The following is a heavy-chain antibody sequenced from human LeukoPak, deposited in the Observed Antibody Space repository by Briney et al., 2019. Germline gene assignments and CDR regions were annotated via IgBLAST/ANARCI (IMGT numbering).Heavy chain of an antibody. D-gene: IGHD3-3*01. J-gene: IGHJ4*02. CDR1: GFTFSSYW. V-gene: IGHV3-74*01. CDR3: ARDRVLDY. Sequence: RTGGSLRLSCAASGFTFSSYWMHWVRQAPGKGLVWVSRIKSDGSSTTYADSVKGRFTLSRDNAKNTLYLQMNSLRAEDTAVYYCARDRVLDYWGQGTLVTVSS. CDR2: IKSDGSST.